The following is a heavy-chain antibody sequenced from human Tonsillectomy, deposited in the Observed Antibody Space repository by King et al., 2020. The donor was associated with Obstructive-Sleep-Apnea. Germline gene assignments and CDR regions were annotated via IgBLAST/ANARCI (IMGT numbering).Heavy chain of an antibody. J-gene: IGHJ4*02. CDR2: ISWDGGST. V-gene: IGHV3-43*01. Sequence: VQLVESGGVVVQPGGSLRLSCVVSGFTFDDYTMHWVRQAPGKGLEWVSLISWDGGSTYYAYSVKGRVTISRDNSKNSLYLQMNSLRSEDTALYFCAKDPSGYSYSYFFDYWGQGTLVTVSS. CDR3: AKDPSGYSYSYFFDY. CDR1: GFTFDDYT. D-gene: IGHD5-18*01.